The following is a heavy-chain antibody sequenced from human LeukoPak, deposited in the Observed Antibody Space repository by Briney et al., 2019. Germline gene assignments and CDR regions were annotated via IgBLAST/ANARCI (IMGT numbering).Heavy chain of an antibody. D-gene: IGHD3-22*01. CDR1: GFTFSSYA. J-gene: IGHJ4*02. CDR2: ISDSGGRT. Sequence: PGGSLRLSCAASGFTFSSYAMSWVRQAPGKGLEWVSAISDSGGRTNYADSVKGRFTISRDNPKNTLYLQMNSLRVEDTAVYFCAKRGVVIRVILVGFHKEANYFDSWGQGALVTVSS. CDR3: AKRGVVIRVILVGFHKEANYFDS. V-gene: IGHV3-23*01.